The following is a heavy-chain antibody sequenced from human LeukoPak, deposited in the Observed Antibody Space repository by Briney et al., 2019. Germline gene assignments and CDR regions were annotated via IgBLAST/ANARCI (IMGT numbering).Heavy chain of an antibody. CDR3: ARSAAPPSYFDY. Sequence: SETLSLTCTVSGGSISSSSYYWSWIRQPPGKGLEWIGSMYYSGSTYYNPSLKSRVTISVDTSKNQFSLKLSSVTAADTAVYYCARSAAPPSYFDYWGQGTLVTVSS. V-gene: IGHV4-39*07. CDR1: GGSISSSSYY. J-gene: IGHJ4*02. D-gene: IGHD6-6*01. CDR2: MYYSGST.